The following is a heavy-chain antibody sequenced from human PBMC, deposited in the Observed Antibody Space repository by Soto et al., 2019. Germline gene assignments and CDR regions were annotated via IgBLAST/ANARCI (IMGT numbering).Heavy chain of an antibody. Sequence: GASVKVSCKASGYTFTSYGISWVRQAPGQGLEWMGWISAYNGNTNYAQKLQGRVTMTTDTSTSTAYMELRSLRSDDTAVYYCARDIGYYDILTGRRAYYYGMDVWGQGTTVTVSS. CDR3: ARDIGYYDILTGRRAYYYGMDV. CDR1: GYTFTSYG. J-gene: IGHJ6*02. V-gene: IGHV1-18*01. CDR2: ISAYNGNT. D-gene: IGHD3-9*01.